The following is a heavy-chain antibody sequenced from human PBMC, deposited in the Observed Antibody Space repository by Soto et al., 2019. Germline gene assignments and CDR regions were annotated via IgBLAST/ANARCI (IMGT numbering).Heavy chain of an antibody. V-gene: IGHV4-39*01. Sequence: SETLSLTCTVSGGSISSSSYYWGWIRQPPGKGLEWIGSIYYSGSTYYNPSLKSRVTISVDTSKNQFSLKLSSVTAADTAVYYCARPSIAAPRMDVWGQGTTVTVSS. CDR1: GGSISSSSYY. CDR2: IYYSGST. CDR3: ARPSIAAPRMDV. J-gene: IGHJ6*02. D-gene: IGHD6-13*01.